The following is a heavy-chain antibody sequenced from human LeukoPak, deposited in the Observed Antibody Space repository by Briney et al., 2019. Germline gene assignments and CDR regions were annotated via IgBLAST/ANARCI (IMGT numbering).Heavy chain of an antibody. CDR3: VKAMATYGYRVPFDY. CDR2: ISSDGVTT. V-gene: IGHV3-64D*09. CDR1: GFTFSSYA. Sequence: GGSLRLSCSASGFTFSSYAMHWVRQAPGKGLEYVSAISSDGVTTYYADSVKGRFTISRDNSKNTLYLQMSSPRAEDTAVYYCVKAMATYGYRVPFDYWGQGTLVTVSS. D-gene: IGHD5-18*01. J-gene: IGHJ4*02.